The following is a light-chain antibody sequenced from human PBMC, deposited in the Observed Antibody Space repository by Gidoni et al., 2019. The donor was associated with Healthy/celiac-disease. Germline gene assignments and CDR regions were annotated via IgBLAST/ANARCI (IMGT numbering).Light chain of an antibody. CDR1: SSNIRAGYD. V-gene: IGLV1-40*01. CDR3: QSYDSSLSGSVV. J-gene: IGLJ2*01. Sequence: QSVLTQPPSVSGAPGQRVTISCTGSSSNIRAGYDVHWYQQLPGTAPILLIYGNTNRPSGVPDRFSGSKSGTSASLAITGLQAEDEADYYCQSYDSSLSGSVVFGGGTKLTVL. CDR2: GNT.